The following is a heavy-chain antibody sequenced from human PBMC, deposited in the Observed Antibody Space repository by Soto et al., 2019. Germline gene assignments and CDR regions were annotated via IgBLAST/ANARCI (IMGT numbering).Heavy chain of an antibody. V-gene: IGHV3-30-3*01. J-gene: IGHJ5*02. CDR3: ARVNSSTWYHWFDP. D-gene: IGHD6-13*01. CDR1: GFMFSTYA. Sequence: QVQLVESGGGVVQSGRSLRLSCAASGFMFSTYAMHWVRQAPGKGLEWVAVISYDGSKKYYADSVKGRFTISRDNSKNTLYLQVNSLRPEDTAVYYCARVNSSTWYHWFDPWGQGTLVTVSS. CDR2: ISYDGSKK.